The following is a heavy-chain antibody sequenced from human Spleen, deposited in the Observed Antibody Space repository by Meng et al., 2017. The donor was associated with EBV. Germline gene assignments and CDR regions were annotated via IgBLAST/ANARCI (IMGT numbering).Heavy chain of an antibody. D-gene: IGHD4/OR15-4a*01. Sequence: EVQLVESGGXLVMPGGLLILSCAASGFSFSDYAMNWGRQAPGKGLEWVSSISSGHSYKYYADSVTGRFTISRDNAKNSLYLQMNSLRAEDTAVYYCAKTPSSLYGDYVDYWGRGTLVTVSS. J-gene: IGHJ4*02. CDR2: ISSGHSYK. CDR3: AKTPSSLYGDYVDY. CDR1: GFSFSDYA. V-gene: IGHV3-21*01.